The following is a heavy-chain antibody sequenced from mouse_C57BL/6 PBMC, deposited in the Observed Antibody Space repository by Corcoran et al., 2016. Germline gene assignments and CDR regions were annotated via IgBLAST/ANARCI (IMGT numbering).Heavy chain of an antibody. CDR2: INPNNGGT. CDR1: GYTFTDYN. Sequence: EVQLQQSGPELVKPGASVKIPCKASGYTFTDYNMDWVKQSHGKSLEWIGDINPNNGGTIYNQKFKGKATLTVDKSSSTAYMELRSLTSEDTAVYYCARDSDDYDWYFDVWGTGTTVTVSS. D-gene: IGHD2-4*01. V-gene: IGHV1-18*01. J-gene: IGHJ1*03. CDR3: ARDSDDYDWYFDV.